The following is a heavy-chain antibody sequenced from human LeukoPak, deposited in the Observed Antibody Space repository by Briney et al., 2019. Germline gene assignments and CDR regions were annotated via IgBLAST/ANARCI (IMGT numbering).Heavy chain of an antibody. J-gene: IGHJ6*03. CDR1: GGSISSYY. CDR2: IYYSGST. Sequence: PSETLSLTCTVSGGSISSYYWSWIRQPPGKGLEWIGYIYYSGSTNYNPSLKSRVTISVDTSKNQFSLKLSSVTAADTAVYYCARASGSYHSVYYYYYMDVWGKGTTVTVSS. V-gene: IGHV4-59*08. CDR3: ARASGSYHSVYYYYYMDV. D-gene: IGHD1-26*01.